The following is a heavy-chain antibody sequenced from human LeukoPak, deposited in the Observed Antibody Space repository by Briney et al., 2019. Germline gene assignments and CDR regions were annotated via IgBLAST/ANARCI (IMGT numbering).Heavy chain of an antibody. CDR2: ISGSGGST. Sequence: GGSLRLSCAASGSTFSSYAMSWVRQAPGKGLEWVSAISGSGGSTYYADSVKGRFTISRDNSKNTLYLQMNSLRAEDTAVYYCAKTITFGGVPPPFDYWGQGTLVTVSS. V-gene: IGHV3-23*01. CDR3: AKTITFGGVPPPFDY. J-gene: IGHJ4*02. D-gene: IGHD3-16*01. CDR1: GSTFSSYA.